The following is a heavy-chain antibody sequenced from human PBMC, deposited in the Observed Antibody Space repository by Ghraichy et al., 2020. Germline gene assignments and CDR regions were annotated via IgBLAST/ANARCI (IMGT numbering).Heavy chain of an antibody. Sequence: GGSLRLSCAASGFTFSNAWMSWVRQAPGKGLEWVGRIKSKTDGGTTDYAAPVKGRFTISRDDSKNTLYLQMNSLKTEDTAVYYCTTVSRDIVLGEYYYMDVWGKGTTVTVSS. CDR1: GFTFSNAW. CDR3: TTVSRDIVLGEYYYMDV. D-gene: IGHD2-8*02. J-gene: IGHJ6*03. V-gene: IGHV3-15*01. CDR2: IKSKTDGGTT.